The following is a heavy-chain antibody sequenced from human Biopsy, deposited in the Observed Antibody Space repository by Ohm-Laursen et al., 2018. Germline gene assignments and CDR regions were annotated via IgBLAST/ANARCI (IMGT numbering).Heavy chain of an antibody. D-gene: IGHD3-16*01. J-gene: IGHJ4*02. Sequence: SLRLSCAASGFTLSQYSVNWVRQAPGKGLEWVSFISSGSSPIYYADSVKGRFTISRDDAKNSLYLQMNSLRAEDTAVYYCARGRTGGWGQGTLVTVSS. CDR1: GFTLSQYS. V-gene: IGHV3-48*01. CDR3: ARGRTGG. CDR2: ISSGSSPI.